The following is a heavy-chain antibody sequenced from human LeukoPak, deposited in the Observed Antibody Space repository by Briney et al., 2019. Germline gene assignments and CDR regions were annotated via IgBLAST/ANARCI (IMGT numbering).Heavy chain of an antibody. CDR2: IYPGDSDT. D-gene: IGHD2-15*01. CDR1: GYSFSNYW. J-gene: IGHJ4*02. Sequence: GESLKISCRGSGYSFSNYWIGWVRQMPGKGLEWMGIIYPGDSDTRYSPSFQGQVTISADKSISTAYLQWSSLKASDTAMYYCALPGVVAATWENDYWGQGTLVTVSS. V-gene: IGHV5-51*01. CDR3: ALPGVVAATWENDY.